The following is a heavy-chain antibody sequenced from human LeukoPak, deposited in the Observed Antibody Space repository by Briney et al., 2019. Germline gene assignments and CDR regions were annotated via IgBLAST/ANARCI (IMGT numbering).Heavy chain of an antibody. J-gene: IGHJ4*02. CDR1: AFTFSSYE. CDR3: ARDRSSSVVAAAGTSGY. Sequence: GGSLRLSCAASAFTFSSYEMNWVRQAPGKGLEWVSYISSSGSTIYYADSVKGRFTISRDNAKNSLYLQMNSLRAEDTAVYYCARDRSSSVVAAAGTSGYWGQGTLVTVSS. V-gene: IGHV3-48*03. CDR2: ISSSGSTI. D-gene: IGHD6-13*01.